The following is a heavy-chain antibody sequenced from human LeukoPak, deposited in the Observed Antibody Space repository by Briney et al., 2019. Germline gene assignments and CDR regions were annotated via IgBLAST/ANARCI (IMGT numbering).Heavy chain of an antibody. CDR1: GGSISSGGYD. CDR2: IYYSGST. Sequence: SQTLSLTCTFSGGSISSGGYDWSWIRQHPGKGLEWIGYIYYSGSTNYNPSLKSRVTISVDTSKNQFSLKLSSVTAADTAVYYCARHTNGVWAHWGQGTLVTVSS. V-gene: IGHV4-61*08. CDR3: ARHTNGVWAH. D-gene: IGHD2-8*01. J-gene: IGHJ4*02.